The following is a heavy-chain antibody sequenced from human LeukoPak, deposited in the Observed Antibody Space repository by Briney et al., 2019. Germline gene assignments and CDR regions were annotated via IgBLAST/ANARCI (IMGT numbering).Heavy chain of an antibody. J-gene: IGHJ4*02. V-gene: IGHV3-23*01. CDR2: ISGSGGST. CDR1: GFTFSSYA. D-gene: IGHD2-15*01. CDR3: AREESPGWERYCSGGSCYQPP. Sequence: GGSLRLSCAASGFTFSSYAMSWVRQAPGKGLEWVSAISGSGGSTYYADSVKGRFTISRDNAKNSLYLQMNSLRAEDTAVYYCAREESPGWERYCSGGSCYQPPWGQGTLVTVSS.